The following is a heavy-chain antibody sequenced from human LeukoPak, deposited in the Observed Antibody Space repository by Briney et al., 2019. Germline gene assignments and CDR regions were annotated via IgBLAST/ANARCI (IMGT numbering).Heavy chain of an antibody. V-gene: IGHV3-23*01. CDR3: AKSNRYDSGGYYYY. Sequence: GGSLRLSCEASGFTFSSYAMSWVHQAPGEGLEWVSTISGSGVNTYYADSVKGRFTISRDNPKNTLYLQMNSLRAEDTAVYYCAKSNRYDSGGYYYYWGQGTLVTVSS. D-gene: IGHD3-22*01. CDR1: GFTFSSYA. CDR2: ISGSGVNT. J-gene: IGHJ4*02.